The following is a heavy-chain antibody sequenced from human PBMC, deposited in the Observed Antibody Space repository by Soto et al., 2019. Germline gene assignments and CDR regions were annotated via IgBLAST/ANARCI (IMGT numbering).Heavy chain of an antibody. Sequence: PXESLSLSCAVYSGSFSGYDWSWIRQPPGKGLEWIGEINHSGSTNYNPSLKSRATISVDTSKNQFSLKLSSVTAADTAVYYCARGGLRYFDWYLSRPYFDDWGQGTLVTVSS. CDR1: SGSFSGYD. V-gene: IGHV4-34*01. D-gene: IGHD3-9*01. J-gene: IGHJ4*02. CDR3: ARGGLRYFDWYLSRPYFDD. CDR2: INHSGST.